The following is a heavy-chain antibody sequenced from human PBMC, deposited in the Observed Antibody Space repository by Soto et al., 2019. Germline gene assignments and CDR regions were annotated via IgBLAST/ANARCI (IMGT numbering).Heavy chain of an antibody. V-gene: IGHV4-31*03. CDR3: ARDRGGGSPWYY. D-gene: IGHD2-15*01. J-gene: IGHJ4*02. Sequence: SETLSLTCTVSGGSISSDSYYWGWIRQHPGKGLEWIGYIYYSGSTYYNPSLKSRVTISVDTSKNQFSLKLSSVTAADTAVYYCARDRGGGSPWYYWGQGTLVTVSS. CDR2: IYYSGST. CDR1: GGSISSDSYY.